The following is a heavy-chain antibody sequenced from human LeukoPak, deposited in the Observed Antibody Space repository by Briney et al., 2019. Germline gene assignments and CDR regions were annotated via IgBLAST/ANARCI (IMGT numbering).Heavy chain of an antibody. CDR2: VKGDGMTT. CDR3: TTGPSYGYEY. V-gene: IGHV3-74*01. D-gene: IGHD5-18*01. J-gene: IGHJ4*02. CDR1: GSTFSQYW. Sequence: GGSLRLSCAASGSTFSQYWMHWVRQVPGKGLVWVSLVKGDGMTTIYADSVKGRFTISRDNAKNTLYLQMNSLRAEDTAVYYCTTGPSYGYEYRGQGTLVTVSS.